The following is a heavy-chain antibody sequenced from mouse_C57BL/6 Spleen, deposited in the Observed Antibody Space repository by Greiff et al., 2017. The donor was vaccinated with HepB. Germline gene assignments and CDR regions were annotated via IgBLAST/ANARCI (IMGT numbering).Heavy chain of an antibody. V-gene: IGHV1-42*01. Sequence: EVKLQESGPELVKPGASVKISCKASGYSFTGYYMNWVKQSPEKSLEWIGEINPSTGGTTYNQKFKAKATLTVDKSSSTAYMQLKSLTSEDSAVYYCAKFDGYYLYAMDYWGQGTSVTVSS. CDR3: AKFDGYYLYAMDY. D-gene: IGHD2-3*01. CDR2: INPSTGGT. J-gene: IGHJ4*01. CDR1: GYSFTGYY.